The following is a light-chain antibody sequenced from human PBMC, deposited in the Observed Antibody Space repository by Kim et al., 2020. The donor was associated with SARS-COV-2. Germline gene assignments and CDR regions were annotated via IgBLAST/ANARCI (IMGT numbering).Light chain of an antibody. CDR1: QSLSTSY. CDR3: QQYGSLLYT. Sequence: LSPAERASGSCRCRQSLSTSYLVGYQQKPGEAPRRLIYGATSRGAGIPDRFSGSGSGAEFTLTISRLEAEDFAVYYCQQYGSLLYTFGQGTKLEI. J-gene: IGKJ2*01. CDR2: GAT. V-gene: IGKV3-20*01.